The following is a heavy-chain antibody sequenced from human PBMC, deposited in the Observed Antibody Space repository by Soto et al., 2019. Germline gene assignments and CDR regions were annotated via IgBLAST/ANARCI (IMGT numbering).Heavy chain of an antibody. CDR2: IYHSGST. CDR1: GGSISSSNW. J-gene: IGHJ6*02. Sequence: PSETLSLTCAVSGGSISSSNWWSWVRQPPGKGLEWIGEIYHSGSTNYNPSLKSRVTISVDKSKNQFSLKMSSVTAADTAVYYCARDRGSSSWYGDYYYGMDVWGQVNTVP. D-gene: IGHD6-13*01. CDR3: ARDRGSSSWYGDYYYGMDV. V-gene: IGHV4-4*02.